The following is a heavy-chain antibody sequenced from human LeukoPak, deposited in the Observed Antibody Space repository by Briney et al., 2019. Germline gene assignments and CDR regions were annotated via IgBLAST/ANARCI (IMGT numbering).Heavy chain of an antibody. CDR1: GFTISNNY. D-gene: IGHD2-15*01. CDR3: ARDLYCSGGTCYRAFDI. CDR2: MWFEGSDP. J-gene: IGHJ3*02. V-gene: IGHV3-33*08. Sequence: PGGSLRLSCAASGFTISNNYMNWVRQAPGKGLEWLAYMWFEGSDPKYADSVKDRFTISRDNSENTVYFQMNSLRAEDTALYYCARDLYCSGGTCYRAFDIWGQGTMVTVSS.